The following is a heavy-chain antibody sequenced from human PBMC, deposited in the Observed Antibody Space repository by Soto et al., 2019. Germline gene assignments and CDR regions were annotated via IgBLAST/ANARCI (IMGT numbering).Heavy chain of an antibody. Sequence: QLQLQESGSGLVKPSQTLSLTCAVSSGSISSGGYAWSWIRQSPGKGLEWIGYIYHSGSTSYNPSLKSRVSISVDRSKNQFSLNLSSVTAADTAVYYCARAVDSTGDAFDIWGQGTMVTVSS. J-gene: IGHJ3*02. CDR3: ARAVDSTGDAFDI. V-gene: IGHV4-30-2*06. CDR2: IYHSGST. D-gene: IGHD6-25*01. CDR1: SGSISSGGYA.